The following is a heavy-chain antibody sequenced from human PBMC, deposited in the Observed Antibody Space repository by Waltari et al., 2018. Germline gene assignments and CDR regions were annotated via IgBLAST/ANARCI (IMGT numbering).Heavy chain of an antibody. D-gene: IGHD3-3*01. J-gene: IGHJ5*02. V-gene: IGHV4-34*01. Sequence: QVQLQQWGAGLLKPSETLSLTCAVYGGSFSGYYWSWIRQPPGKGLEWIGEINHSGSTNYNPSLKSRVTISVDTSKNQFSLKLSSVTAADTAVYYCARLGYDFWSGANPNWFDPWGQGTLVTVSS. CDR3: ARLGYDFWSGANPNWFDP. CDR2: INHSGST. CDR1: GGSFSGYY.